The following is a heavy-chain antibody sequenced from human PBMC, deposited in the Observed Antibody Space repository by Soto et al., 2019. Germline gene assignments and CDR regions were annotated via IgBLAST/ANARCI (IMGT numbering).Heavy chain of an antibody. CDR1: GFTFSSYG. CDR2: ISYDGNNK. D-gene: IGHD4-17*01. Sequence: PGGSLRLSCAASGFTFSSYGMHWVRQAPGKGLEWVAVISYDGNNKYYADSVKGRFTISRDNSKNTLYLQMNSLRAEDTAVYYCAKVKNYGDYIYFDYWGQGTLVTVSS. J-gene: IGHJ4*02. CDR3: AKVKNYGDYIYFDY. V-gene: IGHV3-30*18.